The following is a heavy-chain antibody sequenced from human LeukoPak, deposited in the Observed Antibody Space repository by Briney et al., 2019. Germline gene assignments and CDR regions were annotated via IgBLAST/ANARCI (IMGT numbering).Heavy chain of an antibody. J-gene: IGHJ4*02. CDR2: ISFDGTNK. D-gene: IGHD3-22*01. V-gene: IGHV3-30*03. Sequence: PGGSLRLSCAASGFTFRNYGMHWVRQAPGKGLEWVAVISFDGTNKYYADSVKGRFTISRDNSKNTLYLQLNSLRAEDTAVFYCARDLPAPYDSSGYSDYWGQGTLVTVSS. CDR1: GFTFRNYG. CDR3: ARDLPAPYDSSGYSDY.